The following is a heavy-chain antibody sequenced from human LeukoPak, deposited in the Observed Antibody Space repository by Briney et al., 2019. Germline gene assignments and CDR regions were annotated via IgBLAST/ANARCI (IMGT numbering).Heavy chain of an antibody. Sequence: SETLSLTCAVYGGSFSTYYWNWIRQSPGKGLEWLGEINHTGTTNYNPSLKSRGTLSVDTSKNQFSLKLSSVTAADTAVYYCARGAYYDSSRPYDYWGQGTLVTVSS. CDR2: INHTGTT. CDR3: ARGAYYDSSRPYDY. CDR1: GGSFSTYY. D-gene: IGHD3-22*01. J-gene: IGHJ4*02. V-gene: IGHV4-34*01.